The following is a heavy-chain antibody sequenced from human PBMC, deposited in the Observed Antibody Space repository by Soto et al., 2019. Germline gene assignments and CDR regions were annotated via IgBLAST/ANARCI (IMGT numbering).Heavy chain of an antibody. Sequence: PGGSLRLSCVASGIEFGNYAMSWVRQAPGKGLEWVSISSASGRSRYHADSVKGRFTISRDNSKNTLYLHMTNLRAEDTAVYYCAKEGNCLDGYFDVWAQGTSVPGSS. V-gene: IGHV3-23*01. D-gene: IGHD2-21*01. CDR2: SSASGRSR. CDR1: GIEFGNYA. J-gene: IGHJ4*02. CDR3: AKEGNCLDGYFDV.